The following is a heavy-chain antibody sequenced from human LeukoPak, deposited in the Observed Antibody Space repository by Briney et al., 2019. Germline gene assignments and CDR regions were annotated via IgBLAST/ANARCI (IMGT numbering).Heavy chain of an antibody. Sequence: GGSLRLSCAASGFTFSSYGMHWVRQAPGKGLEWVAVISYDGSNKYHADSVKGRFTISRDNSKNTLYLQMNSLRAEDTAVYYCAREDTVGATTFRVIDYWGQGTLVTVSS. J-gene: IGHJ4*02. V-gene: IGHV3-30*19. D-gene: IGHD1-26*01. CDR1: GFTFSSYG. CDR3: AREDTVGATTFRVIDY. CDR2: ISYDGSNK.